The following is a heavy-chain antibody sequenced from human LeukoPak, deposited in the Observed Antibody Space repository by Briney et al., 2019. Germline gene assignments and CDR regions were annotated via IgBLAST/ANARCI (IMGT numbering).Heavy chain of an antibody. CDR2: ISASGDGI. V-gene: IGHV3-23*01. Sequence: HPGGSLRLSCAASGFTFSSHAMSWVRQAPGKGLERVSAISASGDGIYYTDSVKGRFIMSRDNSQDTLYLQMNSLRADDTAVYYCAKTPGGAAGNRVFDHWGQGALVTVSS. J-gene: IGHJ4*02. CDR1: GFTFSSHA. D-gene: IGHD6-13*01. CDR3: AKTPGGAAGNRVFDH.